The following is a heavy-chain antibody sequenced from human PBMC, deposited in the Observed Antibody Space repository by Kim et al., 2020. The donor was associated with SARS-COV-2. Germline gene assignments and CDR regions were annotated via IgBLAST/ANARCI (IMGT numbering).Heavy chain of an antibody. CDR1: GYTFTSYG. V-gene: IGHV1-18*01. Sequence: ASVKVSCKASGYTFTSYGISWVRQAPGQGLEWMGWISAYNGNTNYAQKLQGRVTITTDTSTSTAYMELRSLRSDDTAVYYCARGGYCSSTSCLHHYYYYYMDVWGKGTTVTVSS. J-gene: IGHJ6*03. CDR3: ARGGYCSSTSCLHHYYYYYMDV. D-gene: IGHD2-2*01. CDR2: ISAYNGNT.